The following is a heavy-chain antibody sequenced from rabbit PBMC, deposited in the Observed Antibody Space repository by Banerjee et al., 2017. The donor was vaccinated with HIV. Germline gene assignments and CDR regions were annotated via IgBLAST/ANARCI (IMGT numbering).Heavy chain of an antibody. CDR1: GFSFSNNYY. CDR3: ARDRDTGSVYYFDL. CDR2: IYIGSAANT. V-gene: IGHV1S40*01. Sequence: QSLEESGGDLVKPGASLTLTCTASGFSFSNNYYMCWVRQAPGKGLEWIACIYIGSAANTDYASWAKGRFTISKTSSTTVTLQMTSLTAADTATYFCARDRDTGSVYYFDLWGQGTLVTVS. D-gene: IGHD8-1*01. J-gene: IGHJ4*01.